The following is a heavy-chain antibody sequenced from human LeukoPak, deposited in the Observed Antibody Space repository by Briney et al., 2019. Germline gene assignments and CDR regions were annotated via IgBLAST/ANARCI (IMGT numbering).Heavy chain of an antibody. CDR1: GYTFTSYG. V-gene: IGHV1-18*01. D-gene: IGHD2-15*01. CDR3: ARGPHTIPTRGDY. Sequence: ASVKVSCKASGYTFTSYGISWVRQAPGQGLEWMGWISAFNGNTDYVQRLQGRVTMTTDTSTSTAYMELRSLRSDDTALYYCARGPHTIPTRGDYWGQGTLVTVSS. CDR2: ISAFNGNT. J-gene: IGHJ4*02.